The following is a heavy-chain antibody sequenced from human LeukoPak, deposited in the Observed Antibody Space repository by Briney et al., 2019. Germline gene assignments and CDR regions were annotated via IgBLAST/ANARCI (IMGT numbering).Heavy chain of an antibody. Sequence: GGSLRLSCAASGFTFDDYAMHWVRQAPGKGLEWVSLISGDGGSAYYADSVKGRFTISRDNSKNSLYLQMNSLRTEDTALYYCAKDTRYSSSSGYFDYWGQGTLVTVSS. V-gene: IGHV3-43*02. CDR2: ISGDGGSA. CDR1: GFTFDDYA. J-gene: IGHJ4*02. CDR3: AKDTRYSSSSGYFDY. D-gene: IGHD6-6*01.